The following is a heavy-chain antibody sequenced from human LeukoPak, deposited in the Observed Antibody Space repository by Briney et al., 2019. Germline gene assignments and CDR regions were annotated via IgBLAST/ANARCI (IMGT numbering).Heavy chain of an antibody. CDR2: ISGSGGST. CDR3: ATSASSGHNEN. D-gene: IGHD3-22*01. Sequence: GGSLRLSCAASGFTFSSYAMSWVRQAPGKGLEWVSAISGSGGSTYCADSVKGRFTISRDNSKNTLYLQMNSLRAEDTAVYYCATSASSGHNENWGQGTLVTVSS. J-gene: IGHJ4*02. CDR1: GFTFSSYA. V-gene: IGHV3-23*01.